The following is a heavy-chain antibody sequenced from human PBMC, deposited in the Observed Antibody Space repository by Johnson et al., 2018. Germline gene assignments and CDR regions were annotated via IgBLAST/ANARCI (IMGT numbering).Heavy chain of an antibody. V-gene: IGHV3-11*01. D-gene: IGHD5-12*01. CDR2: ISGSGSPI. CDR1: GFTFSDYY. J-gene: IGHJ6*02. Sequence: VQLVESGGGLVKPRGSLRLSCAASGFTFSDYYMSWIRQAPGKGLEWVSYISGSGSPIYYADYVKGRFTITRDNAKNALDLQMNSLRAEDTAGYYCARGGYSGYDSPIYGMDVWGQGTTVTVSS. CDR3: ARGGYSGYDSPIYGMDV.